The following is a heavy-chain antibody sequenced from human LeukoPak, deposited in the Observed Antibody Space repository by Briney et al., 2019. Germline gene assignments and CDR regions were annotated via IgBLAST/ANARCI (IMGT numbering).Heavy chain of an antibody. CDR2: ISTDGYTT. Sequence: GGSLRLSCAASGLAISAYKMHWVRQAPRKGLVWVSRISTDGYTTDYADFVQGRFTASRDNTKNTWSLEMNSLRAEDTAVYYCVVGGSPGYWGQGTLVTVSS. CDR1: GLAISAYK. D-gene: IGHD2-15*01. J-gene: IGHJ4*02. CDR3: VVGGSPGY. V-gene: IGHV3-74*01.